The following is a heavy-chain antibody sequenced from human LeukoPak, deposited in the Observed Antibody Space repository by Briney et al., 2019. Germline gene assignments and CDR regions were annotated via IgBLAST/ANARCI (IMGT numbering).Heavy chain of an antibody. D-gene: IGHD3-10*01. Sequence: GGSLRLSCAASGFTFSNYNMNWVRQAPGKGLEWVSHITSSSTIYYADSVKGRFTISRDNAKNSLYLQMNSLRDEDTAVYYCARSQNYYGSGDYWSQGTLVTVSS. J-gene: IGHJ4*02. CDR3: ARSQNYYGSGDY. CDR1: GFTFSNYN. V-gene: IGHV3-48*02. CDR2: ITSSSTI.